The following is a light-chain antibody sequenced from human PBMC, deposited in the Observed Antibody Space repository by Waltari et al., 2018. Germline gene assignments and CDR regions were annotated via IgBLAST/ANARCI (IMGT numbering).Light chain of an antibody. Sequence: DMVMTQSTATLSLSPREGAPPSCSASQTVSRNLAWYQQKPGQAPRLLIYGASTRATGIPSRFSGSGSGTEFTLTISSLQSEDFAVYYCQQYNHWPFTFGQGTRLEIK. CDR2: GAS. V-gene: IGKV3-15*01. CDR3: QQYNHWPFT. CDR1: QTVSRN. J-gene: IGKJ5*01.